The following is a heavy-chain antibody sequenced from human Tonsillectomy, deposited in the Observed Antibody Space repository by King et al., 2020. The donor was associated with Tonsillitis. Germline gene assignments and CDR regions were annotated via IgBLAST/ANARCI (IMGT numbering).Heavy chain of an antibody. CDR1: GFTFSSYG. CDR2: ISYDGSNK. V-gene: IGHV3-30*18. D-gene: IGHD4-23*01. Sequence: VQLVESGGGVVQPGRSLRLSCAASGFTFSSYGIHWVRQAPGKGLEWVAVISYDGSNKYYADSVRGRFTISRDNSKNTLYLQMNSLRAEDTAVYFCAKEGYGGRSNNLIDYWGQGTLVTVSS. CDR3: AKEGYGGRSNNLIDY. J-gene: IGHJ4*02.